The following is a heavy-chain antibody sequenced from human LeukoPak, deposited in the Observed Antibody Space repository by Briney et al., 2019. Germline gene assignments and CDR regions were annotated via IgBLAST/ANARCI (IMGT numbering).Heavy chain of an antibody. Sequence: GASVKVSCKASGYTFTSYYMHWVRQAPGQGLEWMGIINPSGGSTSYAQKFQGRVTMTRDTSTSTVYMELSSLRSEDTAVYYCARGSFSVVVTTYYFDYWGQGTLVTVSS. CDR1: GYTFTSYY. CDR2: INPSGGST. CDR3: ARGSFSVVVTTYYFDY. D-gene: IGHD3-22*01. J-gene: IGHJ4*02. V-gene: IGHV1-46*01.